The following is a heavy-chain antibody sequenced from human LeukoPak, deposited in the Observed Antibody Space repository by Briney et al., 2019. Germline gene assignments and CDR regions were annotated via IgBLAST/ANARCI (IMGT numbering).Heavy chain of an antibody. D-gene: IGHD5-18*01. CDR1: GFTFSTYA. Sequence: GGSLRLSCAASGFTFSTYAMHWVRQAPGKGLDWVAVISSDGSNKYDADSAKGRFTISRDNSKNTLYLQMNSLGLEDTAVYYCARDSPRGYTSGNYYFDYWGQGTLVTVSS. CDR3: ARDSPRGYTSGNYYFDY. CDR2: ISSDGSNK. V-gene: IGHV3-30*04. J-gene: IGHJ4*02.